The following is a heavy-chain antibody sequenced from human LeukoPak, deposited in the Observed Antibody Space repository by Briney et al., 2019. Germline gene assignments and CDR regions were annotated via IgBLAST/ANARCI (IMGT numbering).Heavy chain of an antibody. J-gene: IGHJ4*02. CDR3: ARDERYDSSGYPFDY. Sequence: ASVKVSCKASGYTFTSYSISWVRQAPGQGLEWMGWISAYNGNTNYAQKLQGRVTMTRDTSISTAYMELSRLRSDDTAVYYCARDERYDSSGYPFDYWGQGTLVTVSS. CDR1: GYTFTSYS. V-gene: IGHV1-18*01. CDR2: ISAYNGNT. D-gene: IGHD3-22*01.